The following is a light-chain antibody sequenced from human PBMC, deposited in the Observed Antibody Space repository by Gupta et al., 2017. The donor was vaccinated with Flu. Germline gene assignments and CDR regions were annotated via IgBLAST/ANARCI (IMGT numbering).Light chain of an antibody. V-gene: IGKV3-11*01. Sequence: EFVLTQSPATLSLSPGERATLPCRASQSVSSYLAWYQQKPGQAPRHLLYDASNSATGIPARFSGSGSGTDFTLTISSLEPEDFAGYYCQQRSNWPPWTFGQGTKVEIK. CDR3: QQRSNWPPWT. CDR1: QSVSSY. J-gene: IGKJ1*01. CDR2: DAS.